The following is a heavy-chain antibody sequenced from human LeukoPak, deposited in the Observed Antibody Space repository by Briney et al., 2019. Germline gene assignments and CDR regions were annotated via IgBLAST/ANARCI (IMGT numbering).Heavy chain of an antibody. CDR2: IYYSGST. D-gene: IGHD5-12*01. V-gene: IGHV4-59*08. J-gene: IGHJ4*02. CDR3: ARHSGYDKYYFDY. Sequence: SETLSLTCAVYGGSFSGYYWSWIRQPPGKGLEWIGYIYYSGSTNYNPSLKSRVTISVDTSKNQFSLKLSSVTAADTAVYYCARHSGYDKYYFDYWGQGTLVTVSS. CDR1: GGSFSGYY.